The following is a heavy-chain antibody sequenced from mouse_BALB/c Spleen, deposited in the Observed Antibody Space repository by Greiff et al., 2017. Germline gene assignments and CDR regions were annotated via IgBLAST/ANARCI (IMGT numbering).Heavy chain of an antibody. Sequence: EVQLKESGPSLVKPSQTLSLTCSVTGDSITSGYWNWIRKFPGNKLEYMGYISYSGSTYYNPSLKSRISITRDTSKNQYYLQLNSVTTEDTATYYCARGAYDYDPFDYWGQGTTLTVSS. CDR3: ARGAYDYDPFDY. CDR1: GDSITSGY. CDR2: ISYSGST. D-gene: IGHD2-4*01. V-gene: IGHV3-8*02. J-gene: IGHJ2*01.